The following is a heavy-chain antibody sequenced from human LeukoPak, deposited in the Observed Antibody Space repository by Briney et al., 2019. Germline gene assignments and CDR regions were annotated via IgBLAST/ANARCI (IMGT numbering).Heavy chain of an antibody. CDR3: ARVYDSSGYYLFDN. Sequence: QPGGSLRLSCVASGFTFSSYWMHWVRQAPGEGLVWVSRVNSDENSATYADSVKGRFTISRDNAKNTLYLQMNSLRAEDTAVYYCARVYDSSGYYLFDNWGQGTLVTVSS. CDR1: GFTFSSYW. D-gene: IGHD3-22*01. CDR2: VNSDENSA. J-gene: IGHJ4*02. V-gene: IGHV3-74*01.